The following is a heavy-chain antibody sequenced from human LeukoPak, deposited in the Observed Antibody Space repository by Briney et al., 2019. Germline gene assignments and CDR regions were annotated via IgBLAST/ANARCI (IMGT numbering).Heavy chain of an antibody. CDR1: GGSIINYY. D-gene: IGHD6-19*01. CDR2: IFNSGDA. J-gene: IGHJ4*02. Sequence: SETLSLTCTVSGGSIINYYWSWIRQPPGKGLQWIGYIFNSGDARYDPFLRSRVTVSLDTSKNQVSLKMTSVSAADTATYYCARHPFSAPFDYWGQGILVTVSS. CDR3: ARHPFSAPFDY. V-gene: IGHV4-59*08.